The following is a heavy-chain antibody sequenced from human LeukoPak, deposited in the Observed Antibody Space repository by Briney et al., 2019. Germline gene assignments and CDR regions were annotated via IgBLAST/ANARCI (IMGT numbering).Heavy chain of an antibody. CDR1: GFTLDDYA. CDR3: AKAGWGYQFDY. D-gene: IGHD3-16*01. CDR2: ISWNSGSI. Sequence: SLRLSCAASGFTLDDYAMHWVRQAPGKGLEWVSGISWNSGSIGYADSVKGRFTISRDNAKNSLYLQMNSLRAEDTALYYCAKAGWGYQFDYWGQGTLVTVSS. J-gene: IGHJ4*02. V-gene: IGHV3-9*01.